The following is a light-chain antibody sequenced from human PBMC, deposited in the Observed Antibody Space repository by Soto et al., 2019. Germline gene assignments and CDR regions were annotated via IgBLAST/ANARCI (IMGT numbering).Light chain of an antibody. CDR3: QQYGSSPPALT. Sequence: PGERATLSCRASQSVSSSYLAWYQQKPGQAPRLLIYGASSRATGIPDRFSGSGSGTDFTLTISRLEAEDFAVYYCQQYGSSPPALTFGGGTKVEIK. V-gene: IGKV3-20*01. CDR2: GAS. CDR1: QSVSSSY. J-gene: IGKJ4*01.